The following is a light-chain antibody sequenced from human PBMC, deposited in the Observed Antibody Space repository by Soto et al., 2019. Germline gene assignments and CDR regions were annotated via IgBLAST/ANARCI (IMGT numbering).Light chain of an antibody. J-gene: IGLJ2*01. CDR3: SSYTSSSSPVV. CDR1: SSDVGGYNH. CDR2: EVS. Sequence: QSVLTQPASVSGSPGQSITISCTGTSSDVGGYNHVSWYQQHPGKAPKLMIYEVSNRPSGVSNRFSGSKSGNTASLTISGLQAEDEADYYCSSYTSSSSPVVFGGGTKLTVL. V-gene: IGLV2-14*01.